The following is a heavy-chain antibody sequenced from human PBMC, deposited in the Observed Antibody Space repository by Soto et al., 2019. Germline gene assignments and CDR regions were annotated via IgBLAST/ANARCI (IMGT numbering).Heavy chain of an antibody. D-gene: IGHD1-1*01. J-gene: IGHJ2*01. Sequence: QVELVESGGGVVQPGRSLRVSCAASGFTFRNYGMHWVRQAPGKGLEWVAFISYNGLETYSAVSVKGRFTLSRDNSKNTLYLQMSSLTTEDTAIYYCARVTIEMSTNRWYLDLWGRGTLVTVSS. CDR1: GFTFRNYG. V-gene: IGHV3-30*03. CDR3: ARVTIEMSTNRWYLDL. CDR2: ISYNGLET.